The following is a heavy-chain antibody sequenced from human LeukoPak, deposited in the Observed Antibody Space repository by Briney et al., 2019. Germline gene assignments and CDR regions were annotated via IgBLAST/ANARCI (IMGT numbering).Heavy chain of an antibody. CDR3: ARDRAAAGEYYFDY. V-gene: IGHV3-33*01. J-gene: IGHJ4*02. Sequence: PGRSLRLSCVASGFTFSSYGMHWVRQAPGKGLEWVAVIWYDGSNKYYADSVKGRFTISRDNSKNTLYLQMNSLRAEDTAVYYCARDRAAAGEYYFDYWGQGTLVTVSS. D-gene: IGHD6-13*01. CDR1: GFTFSSYG. CDR2: IWYDGSNK.